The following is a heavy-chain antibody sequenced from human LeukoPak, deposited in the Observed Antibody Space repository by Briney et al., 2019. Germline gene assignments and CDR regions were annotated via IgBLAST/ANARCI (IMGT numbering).Heavy chain of an antibody. Sequence: GTSVKVSCKASGFTFTSSAVQWVRQARGQRLEWIGWIVVGSGNTNYAQKFQERVTITRDMSTSTAYMELSSLRSEDTAVYYCARDFVVGATGEGYYYYGMDVWGQGTTVTVSS. CDR1: GFTFTSSA. CDR3: ARDFVVGATGEGYYYYGMDV. J-gene: IGHJ6*02. D-gene: IGHD1-26*01. CDR2: IVVGSGNT. V-gene: IGHV1-58*01.